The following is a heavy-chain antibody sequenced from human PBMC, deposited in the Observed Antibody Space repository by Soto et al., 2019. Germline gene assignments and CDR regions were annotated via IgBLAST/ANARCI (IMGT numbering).Heavy chain of an antibody. D-gene: IGHD3-10*01. V-gene: IGHV4-34*01. CDR3: ARITGLRGVIISLDY. J-gene: IGHJ4*02. Sequence: SETLSLTCAVYGGSFSGYYWSWIRQPPGKGLEWIGEINHSGSTNYNPSLKSRVTISVDTSKNQFSLKLSSVTAADTAVYYCARITGLRGVIISLDYWGQGTLVTVSS. CDR2: INHSGST. CDR1: GGSFSGYY.